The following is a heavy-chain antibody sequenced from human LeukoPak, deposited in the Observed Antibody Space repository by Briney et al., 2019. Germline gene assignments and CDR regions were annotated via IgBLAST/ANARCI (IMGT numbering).Heavy chain of an antibody. V-gene: IGHV3-66*01. CDR2: IYSGGNT. CDR1: GFTVSSNC. D-gene: IGHD6-13*01. CDR3: ARGTQQLSPVFDH. Sequence: GGSLRLSCAVSGFTVSSNCMSWVRQAQGKGLEWVSLIYSGGNTYYADSVKGRFTISRDNSKNTLYVQMNSLSPEDTAVYYCARGTQQLSPVFDHWGQGTLVTVSS. J-gene: IGHJ4*02.